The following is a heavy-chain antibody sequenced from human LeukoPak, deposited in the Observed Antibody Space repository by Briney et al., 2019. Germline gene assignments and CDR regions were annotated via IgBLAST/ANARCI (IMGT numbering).Heavy chain of an antibody. D-gene: IGHD3-3*01. Sequence: GRSLRLSCAASGFTFDDYAMHWVRQAPGKGLEWVSGISWNSGSIGYADSVKGRFTISRDNAKNSLYLQMNSLRAEDTALYYCAKDLGDFWSGYPFYYGMDVWGQGTTVTVSS. CDR1: GFTFDDYA. CDR3: AKDLGDFWSGYPFYYGMDV. V-gene: IGHV3-9*01. CDR2: ISWNSGSI. J-gene: IGHJ6*02.